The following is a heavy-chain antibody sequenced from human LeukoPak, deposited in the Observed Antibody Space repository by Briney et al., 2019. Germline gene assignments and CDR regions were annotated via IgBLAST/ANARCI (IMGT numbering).Heavy chain of an antibody. J-gene: IGHJ5*02. Sequence: ASVKVSCKASGYTFTSYAMNWVRQAPGQGLEWMGWINTNTGNPTYAQGFTGRFVFSLDTSVSTAYLQISSLKAEDTAVYYCARGDRSNKYYYDSSGWFDPWGQGTLVTVSS. D-gene: IGHD3-22*01. CDR2: INTNTGNP. V-gene: IGHV7-4-1*02. CDR1: GYTFTSYA. CDR3: ARGDRSNKYYYDSSGWFDP.